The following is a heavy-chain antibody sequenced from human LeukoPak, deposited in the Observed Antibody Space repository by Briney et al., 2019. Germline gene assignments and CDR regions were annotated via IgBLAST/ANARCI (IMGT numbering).Heavy chain of an antibody. CDR1: GGSITTTNR. D-gene: IGHD1-26*01. V-gene: IGHV4-4*02. Sequence: SETLSLTCAVSGGSITTTNRWSWVRQPPGKGLEWIGEVHLNGATNYNPSLESRFSMSIDKSNNHLSLEVTSVTAADTAMYYCTRESGAFSPFGFWGQGTLVTVSS. CDR3: TRESGAFSPFGF. J-gene: IGHJ4*02. CDR2: VHLNGAT.